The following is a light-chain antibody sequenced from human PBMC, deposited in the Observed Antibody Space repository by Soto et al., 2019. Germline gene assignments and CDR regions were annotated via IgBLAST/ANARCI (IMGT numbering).Light chain of an antibody. CDR3: SSYTSSSTQV. CDR2: DVS. CDR1: SSDVGGYNY. J-gene: IGLJ2*01. V-gene: IGLV2-14*03. Sequence: QSALTQPASVSGSPGQSITISCTGTSSDVGGYNYVSWYQQHAHPGKAPKLVIYDVSNRPSGVSNRFSGSKSGNTASLTISGLQAEDEADYYCSSYTSSSTQVFGGGTKLTVL.